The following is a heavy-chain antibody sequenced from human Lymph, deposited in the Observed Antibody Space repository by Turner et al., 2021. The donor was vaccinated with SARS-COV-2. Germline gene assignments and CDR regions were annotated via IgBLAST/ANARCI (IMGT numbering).Heavy chain of an antibody. Sequence: VQFVEFGGGVVQAWQSPRISCAASGFTFSSYAMHWVRQAPGKGLEWVALISYDGSNKYYADSVKGRFTISRDNSKNTLYLQMNSLRAEDTAVYYCARDVGAALDYWGQGTLVTVSS. V-gene: IGHV3-30-3*01. D-gene: IGHD6-25*01. CDR2: ISYDGSNK. J-gene: IGHJ4*02. CDR3: ARDVGAALDY. CDR1: GFTFSSYA.